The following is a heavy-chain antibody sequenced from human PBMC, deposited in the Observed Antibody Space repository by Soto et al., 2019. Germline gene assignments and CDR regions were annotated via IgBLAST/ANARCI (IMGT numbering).Heavy chain of an antibody. CDR3: AREGYYSGSGTYSPPRYYGMDV. Sequence: QVQLVQSGVEVKKAGASVKVSCKASGYTFSSYGISWARQAPGQGLEWMGWISDYNGNTHYAQKCQGGLLMTPGPSVRTAYMGLGGLRSDDTAVYFCAREGYYSGSGTYSPPRYYGMDVWGQGTTVTVSS. CDR1: GYTFSSYG. CDR2: ISDYNGNT. V-gene: IGHV1-18*01. D-gene: IGHD3-10*01. J-gene: IGHJ6*02.